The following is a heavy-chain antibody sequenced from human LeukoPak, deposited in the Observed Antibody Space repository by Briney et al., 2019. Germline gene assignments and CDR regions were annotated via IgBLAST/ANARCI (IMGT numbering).Heavy chain of an antibody. J-gene: IGHJ4*02. D-gene: IGHD5-18*01. CDR3: ARDDVDTASDY. V-gene: IGHV1-69*04. CDR2: IIPILGIA. Sequence: GASVKVSCKASGGTFSSYAISWVRQAPGQGLEWMGRIIPILGIANYAQKFQGRVTITADKSTSTAHMELSSLRSEDTAVYYCARDDVDTASDYWGQGTLVTVSS. CDR1: GGTFSSYA.